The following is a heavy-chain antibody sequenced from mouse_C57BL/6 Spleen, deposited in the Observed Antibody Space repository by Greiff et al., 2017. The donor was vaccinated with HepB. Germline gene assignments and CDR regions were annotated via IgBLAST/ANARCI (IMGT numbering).Heavy chain of an antibody. D-gene: IGHD1-1*01. CDR2: IYPRSGNT. CDR1: GYTFTSYG. CDR3: ARSSPPVVAGDWYFDV. Sequence: QVQLKQSGAELARPGASVKLSCKASGYTFTSYGISWVKQRTGQGLEWIGEIYPRSGNTYYNEKFKGKATLTADKSSSTAYMELRSLTSEDSAVYFCARSSPPVVAGDWYFDVWGTGTTVTVSS. V-gene: IGHV1-81*01. J-gene: IGHJ1*03.